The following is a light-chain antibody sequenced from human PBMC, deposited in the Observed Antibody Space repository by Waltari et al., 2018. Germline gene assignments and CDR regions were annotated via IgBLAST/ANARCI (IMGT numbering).Light chain of an antibody. Sequence: QSVLTQPPSASGTPGQRVTISCSGSSSNIGSNTVNWYRQLPGPAPKLLGYGNKRRPSGVPDRFSGSMSGTSASLAISGLQSEDEADYYCAAWDDSLNGWVFGGGTKLTVL. CDR3: AAWDDSLNGWV. J-gene: IGLJ3*02. V-gene: IGLV1-44*01. CDR2: GNK. CDR1: SSNIGSNT.